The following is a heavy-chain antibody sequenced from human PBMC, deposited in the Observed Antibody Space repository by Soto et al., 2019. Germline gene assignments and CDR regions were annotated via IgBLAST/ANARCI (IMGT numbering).Heavy chain of an antibody. D-gene: IGHD5-12*01. CDR2: ISSDGTNK. Sequence: GGSLRLSCAASGFIFNTYGMHWVRQAPGKGLEWVAIISSDGTNKFYADSVRGRFSISRDNSKNSLYVQMNSLTPEDTAVYYCGKGVVRDGYNFYYYNGVDVWGQGTTVTVSS. J-gene: IGHJ6*02. V-gene: IGHV3-30*18. CDR3: GKGVVRDGYNFYYYNGVDV. CDR1: GFIFNTYG.